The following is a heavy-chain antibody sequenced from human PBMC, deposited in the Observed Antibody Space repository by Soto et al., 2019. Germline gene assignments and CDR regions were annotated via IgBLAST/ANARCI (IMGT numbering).Heavy chain of an antibody. Sequence: SETLSLTCSIYSGSFIGYYCSFIRQPPVKGLEWIGEISQSGNTNYSPSLKSRVSISIDTSKKQFSLNLASVSAADTAVYYCARAPKVSGSSQTRPDFWGQGTLVTVSS. V-gene: IGHV4-34*01. J-gene: IGHJ4*02. D-gene: IGHD6-6*01. CDR3: ARAPKVSGSSQTRPDF. CDR1: SGSFIGYY. CDR2: ISQSGNT.